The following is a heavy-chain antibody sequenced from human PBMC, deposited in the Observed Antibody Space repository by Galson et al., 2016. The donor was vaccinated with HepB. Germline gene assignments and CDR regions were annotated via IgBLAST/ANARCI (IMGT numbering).Heavy chain of an antibody. CDR2: ITRSGDSV. CDR1: GFSFSDYH. Sequence: SLRLSCAASGFSFSDYHTTWIRQAPGTGLEWLSYITRSGDSVFYAPSVKGRFTVSRDNAKRSLYLEIHNLRDEDTAVYYCTRENPAAYDYWGQGTLVAVSS. CDR3: TRENPAAYDY. J-gene: IGHJ4*02. V-gene: IGHV3-11*01. D-gene: IGHD6-13*01.